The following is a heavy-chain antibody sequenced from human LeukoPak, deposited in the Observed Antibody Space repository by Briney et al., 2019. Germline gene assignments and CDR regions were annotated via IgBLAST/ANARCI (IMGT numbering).Heavy chain of an antibody. Sequence: SETLSLTCTVSGGSITSHYWSWVRQPPGKGLEWIGYFYYSGSTIYNPSLESRVTISVATSRTHLYLNLSSVTAADTAVYYCARSGGRDGYNFGYWGPGTLVTVSS. V-gene: IGHV4-59*08. CDR2: FYYSGST. CDR1: GGSITSHY. CDR3: ARSGGRDGYNFGY. D-gene: IGHD5-24*01. J-gene: IGHJ4*02.